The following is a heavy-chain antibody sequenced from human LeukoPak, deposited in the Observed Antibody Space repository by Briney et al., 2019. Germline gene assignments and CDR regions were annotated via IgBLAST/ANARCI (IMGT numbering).Heavy chain of an antibody. Sequence: ESGGSLRLSCAASGFTFSDYYMSWIRQAPGKGLEWVSYISSSGSTIYYADSVKGRFTISRDDAKNSLYLQMNSLRAEDTAVYYCASQAALEHDWGQGTLVTVSS. D-gene: IGHD6-6*01. CDR3: ASQAALEHD. CDR2: ISSSGSTI. J-gene: IGHJ4*02. V-gene: IGHV3-11*01. CDR1: GFTFSDYY.